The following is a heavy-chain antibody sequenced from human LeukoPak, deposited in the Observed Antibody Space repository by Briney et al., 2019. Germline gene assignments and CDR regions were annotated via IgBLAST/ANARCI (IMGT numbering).Heavy chain of an antibody. J-gene: IGHJ4*02. D-gene: IGHD3-10*01. V-gene: IGHV3-74*01. CDR3: ARDTPGDGIDY. CDR2: TNSDESGT. Sequence: PGGSLRLSCAASGFTFSTYWMHWVRQAPGKGLLWASHTNSDESGTSYADSVKGRFTISRDDAKNTVYLQMNSLRVEDTAVYYCARDTPGDGIDYWGQGTLVTVSS. CDR1: GFTFSTYW.